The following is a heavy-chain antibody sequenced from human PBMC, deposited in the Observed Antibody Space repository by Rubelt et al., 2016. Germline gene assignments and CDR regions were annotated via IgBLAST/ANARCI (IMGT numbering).Heavy chain of an antibody. CDR1: GGSISSSSYY. CDR3: ARHLRGTYDSSGRGDY. V-gene: IGHV4-39*01. J-gene: IGHJ4*02. D-gene: IGHD3-22*01. CDR2: IYYSGST. Sequence: QLQLQESGPGLVKPSETLSLTCTVSGGSISSSSYYWGWIRQPPGKGLEWIGSIYYSGSTYYNPSLKSRVTISVDTSKNQFSLKLSSVTAADTAVYYCARHLRGTYDSSGRGDYWGQGTLVTVSS.